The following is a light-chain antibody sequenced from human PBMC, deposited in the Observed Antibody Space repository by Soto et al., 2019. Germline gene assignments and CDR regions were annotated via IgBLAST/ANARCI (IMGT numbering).Light chain of an antibody. Sequence: VLTQSPGSLSLSPGESATPSCRASHNVNNNYLAWYQQKPGQAPRLLIRGASSRATGLPDRFSGSGSGTAFTLTISRLEPEDFAVYYCQQYGSSPGTFGQGTKLEIK. CDR1: HNVNNNY. J-gene: IGKJ2*01. V-gene: IGKV3-20*01. CDR3: QQYGSSPGT. CDR2: GAS.